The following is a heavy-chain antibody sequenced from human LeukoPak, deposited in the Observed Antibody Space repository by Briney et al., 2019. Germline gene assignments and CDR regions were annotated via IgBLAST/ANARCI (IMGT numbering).Heavy chain of an antibody. Sequence: SQTLSLTCTVSGGSISSGDYYWSWIRQPPGKGLEWIGYTYYSGSTYYNPSLKNRVSISVDTSKNQFSLNLSSVTAADTAVYYCARPDYYDSRIDPWGQGTLVTVSS. CDR3: ARPDYYDSRIDP. D-gene: IGHD3-22*01. V-gene: IGHV4-30-4*01. J-gene: IGHJ5*02. CDR1: GGSISSGDYY. CDR2: TYYSGST.